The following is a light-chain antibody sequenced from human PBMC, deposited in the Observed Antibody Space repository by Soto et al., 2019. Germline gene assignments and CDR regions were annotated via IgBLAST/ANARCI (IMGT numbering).Light chain of an antibody. CDR3: CSYAGSSTFYV. CDR1: SSDVGSYNL. Sequence: QSVLTQPASVSGSPGQSITIYCTGTSSDVGSYNLVSWYQQHPGKAPKLMIYEGSKRPSGVSNRFSGSKSGNTASLTISGLQAEDEADYYCCSYAGSSTFYVFGIGTNVTVL. CDR2: EGS. J-gene: IGLJ1*01. V-gene: IGLV2-23*01.